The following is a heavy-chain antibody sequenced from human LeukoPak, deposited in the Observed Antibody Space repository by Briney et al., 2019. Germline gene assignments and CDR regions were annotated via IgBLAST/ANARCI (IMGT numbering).Heavy chain of an antibody. J-gene: IGHJ4*02. CDR2: INHSGST. Sequence: SETLSLTCAVYGGSFSGYYWSWIRQPPGKGLEWSGEINHSGSTNYNPSLKSRVTISVDTSKNQFSLKLSSVTAADTAVYYCARRVPGIAVAGTSFDYWGQGTLVTVSS. V-gene: IGHV4-34*01. CDR1: GGSFSGYY. CDR3: ARRVPGIAVAGTSFDY. D-gene: IGHD6-19*01.